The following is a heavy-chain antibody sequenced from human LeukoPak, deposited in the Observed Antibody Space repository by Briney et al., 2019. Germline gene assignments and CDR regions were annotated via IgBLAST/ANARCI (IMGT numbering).Heavy chain of an antibody. D-gene: IGHD2-2*01. CDR3: ARDLALPYCSSTSCYDDYYYYGMDV. CDR2: IYTSGST. CDR1: GGSISSYY. J-gene: IGHJ6*02. V-gene: IGHV4-4*07. Sequence: SETLSLTCTVSGGSISSYYWSWIRQPAGKGLEWIGRIYTSGSTNYNPSLKSRVTMSVDTSKNQFSLKLSSVTAADPAVYYCARDLALPYCSSTSCYDDYYYYGMDVWGQGTTVTVSS.